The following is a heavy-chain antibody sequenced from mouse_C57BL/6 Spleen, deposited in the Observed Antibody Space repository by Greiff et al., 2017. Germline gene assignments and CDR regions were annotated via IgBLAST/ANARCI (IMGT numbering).Heavy chain of an antibody. Sequence: QVQLQQSGPELVKPGASVKLSCKASGYAFSSSWMNWVKQRPGKGLEWIGRLYPGDGDTNYNGKFKGKATLTADKSSSTAYMQLSSLTSEDSAVYFCARHYSGSSYYYFDYWGQGTTLTVSS. V-gene: IGHV1-82*01. J-gene: IGHJ2*01. CDR3: ARHYSGSSYYYFDY. D-gene: IGHD1-1*01. CDR2: LYPGDGDT. CDR1: GYAFSSSW.